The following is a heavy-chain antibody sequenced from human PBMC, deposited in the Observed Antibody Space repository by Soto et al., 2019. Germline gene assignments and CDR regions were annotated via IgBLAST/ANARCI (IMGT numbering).Heavy chain of an antibody. J-gene: IGHJ1*01. CDR1: GYTFTSYG. D-gene: IGHD4-17*01. Sequence: QVQLVQSGPDLKRPGASMKVSCKASGYTFTSYGISWVRQAPGQGLEWMAWISPLKGRTQYSQKAQGRVTLSTDTSSNTAYMEMTTLRVDDTAVYYCAMDYGDSPEYFKPWGQGTLVTVS. V-gene: IGHV1-18*04. CDR2: ISPLKGRT. CDR3: AMDYGDSPEYFKP.